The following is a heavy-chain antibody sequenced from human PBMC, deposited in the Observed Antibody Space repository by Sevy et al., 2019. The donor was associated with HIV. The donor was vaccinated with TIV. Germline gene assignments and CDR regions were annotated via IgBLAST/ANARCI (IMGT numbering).Heavy chain of an antibody. CDR2: INHSGST. J-gene: IGHJ4*02. Sequence: SETLSLTCAVYGGSFSGYYWSWIRQPPGKGLEWIGEINHSGSTNYNPSLKSRVTISVDTSKNQFSLKLSSVTAADTAVYYCARGQIKQWLVQRVWYFDYWGQGTLVTVSS. D-gene: IGHD6-19*01. CDR3: ARGQIKQWLVQRVWYFDY. CDR1: GGSFSGYY. V-gene: IGHV4-34*01.